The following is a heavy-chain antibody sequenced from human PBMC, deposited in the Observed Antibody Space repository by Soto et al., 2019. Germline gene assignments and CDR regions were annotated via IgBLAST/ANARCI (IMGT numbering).Heavy chain of an antibody. CDR2: VSAGGGKT. D-gene: IGHD6-19*01. Sequence: EVQLLESGGGLVQPGGFLRLSCAAYGLTFSSYAMSWVRQAPGKGLEWVSAVSAGGGKTYYADSVKGRFTISRDNSKNTRYLQTNSLRAEDTAVYYCAQSSSGCSNFDYWGQGTLVTVAS. CDR3: AQSSSGCSNFDY. J-gene: IGHJ4*02. V-gene: IGHV3-23*01. CDR1: GLTFSSYA.